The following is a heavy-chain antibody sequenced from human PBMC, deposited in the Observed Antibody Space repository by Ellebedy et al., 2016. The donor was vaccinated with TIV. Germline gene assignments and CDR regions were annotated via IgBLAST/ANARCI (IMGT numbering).Heavy chain of an antibody. V-gene: IGHV3-7*04. J-gene: IGHJ1*01. CDR2: IKQDGSET. CDR1: GFTFSRYW. Sequence: GGSLRLXXATSGFTFSRYWMSWVRQAPGKGLEWVANIKQDGSETYYVDSVKGRFTISRDNAKNSLYLQVNRLRVEDTAVYYCVRLAEYFQNWGQGTLVTVSS. CDR3: VRLAEYFQN.